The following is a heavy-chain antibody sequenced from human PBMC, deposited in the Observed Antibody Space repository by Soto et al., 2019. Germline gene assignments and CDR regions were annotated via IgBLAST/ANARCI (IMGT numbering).Heavy chain of an antibody. J-gene: IGHJ6*03. CDR2: ISGSGGST. D-gene: IGHD4-17*01. V-gene: IGHV3-23*01. CDR1: GFTFSSYA. Sequence: EVQLLESGGGLVQPGGSLRLSCAASGFTFSSYAMSWVRQAPGKGLEWVSAISGSGGSTYYADSVKGRFTISRDNSKNTLYLQMNSLRAEDTAVYYCAKESVTTVPWGGWGTNYYYYYMDVWGKGTTVTVSS. CDR3: AKESVTTVPWGGWGTNYYYYYMDV.